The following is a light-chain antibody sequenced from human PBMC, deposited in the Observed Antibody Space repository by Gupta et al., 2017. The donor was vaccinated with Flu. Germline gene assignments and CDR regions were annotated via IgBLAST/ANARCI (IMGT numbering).Light chain of an antibody. CDR3: QQTYTTPRT. Sequence: GDRVAITWPASQSIALHVNWYQQKPGKAPHLLIHSASALHTGVPSRFNGSGAWSEFTITINSLQPEDSATYYCQQTYTTPRTFGQGTKLEIK. V-gene: IGKV1-39*01. CDR1: QSIALH. CDR2: SAS. J-gene: IGKJ1*01.